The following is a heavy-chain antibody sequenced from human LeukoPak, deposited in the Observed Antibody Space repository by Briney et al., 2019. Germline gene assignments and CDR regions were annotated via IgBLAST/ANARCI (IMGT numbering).Heavy chain of an antibody. CDR1: GFTFSSYA. CDR3: ARGGGSYSLAEYFQH. V-gene: IGHV3-23*01. CDR2: ISGSGGST. J-gene: IGHJ1*01. D-gene: IGHD1-26*01. Sequence: PGGSLRLSCAASGFTFSSYAMSWVRQAPGKGLEWVSAISGSGGSTYYADSVKGRFTISRDNAKNSLYLQMNSLRAEDTAVYYCARGGGSYSLAEYFQHWGQGTLVTVSS.